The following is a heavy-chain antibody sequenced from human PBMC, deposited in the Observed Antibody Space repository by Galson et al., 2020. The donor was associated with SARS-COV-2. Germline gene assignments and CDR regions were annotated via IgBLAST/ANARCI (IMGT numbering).Heavy chain of an antibody. V-gene: IGHV3-30*04. Sequence: GGSLRLSCAASGFSFSNYVMHWGRQAQGKGQEWVAVITSDGRNSFYADSLKGRFTISRDNSKSTLYLQMNSLRAEDTAVYYCARGGEWELPYYFDYWGQGTLVTVSS. CDR2: ITSDGRNS. CDR3: ARGGEWELPYYFDY. J-gene: IGHJ4*02. CDR1: GFSFSNYV. D-gene: IGHD1-26*01.